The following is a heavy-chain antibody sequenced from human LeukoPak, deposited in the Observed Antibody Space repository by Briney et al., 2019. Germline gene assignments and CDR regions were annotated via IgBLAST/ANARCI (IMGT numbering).Heavy chain of an antibody. CDR2: IYYSGST. CDR1: GGSISSYY. D-gene: IGHD6-25*01. V-gene: IGHV4-59*01. Sequence: PSETLSLTCTVSGGSISSYYWSWIRQPPGKGLEWIGYIYYSGSTNYNPSLKSRVTISVDTSKNQFSLKLSSVTAADTAVYYCARTLAARRLYAFDIWGQGTMVTVSS. CDR3: ARTLAARRLYAFDI. J-gene: IGHJ3*02.